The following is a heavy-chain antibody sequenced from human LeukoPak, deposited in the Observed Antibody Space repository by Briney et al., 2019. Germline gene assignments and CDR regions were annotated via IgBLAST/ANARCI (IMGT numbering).Heavy chain of an antibody. CDR1: GFTFSTYS. J-gene: IGHJ4*02. CDR3: ARGKWEVPHDY. CDR2: ISSTSSVI. V-gene: IGHV3-48*04. D-gene: IGHD1-26*01. Sequence: GGSLRLSCAVSGFTFSTYSMNWVRQAPGKGLEWVSYISSTSSVIYYADSVKGRFTISRDNAKNSLYLQMNSLTAEDTAVYYCARGKWEVPHDYWGQGTLVTVSS.